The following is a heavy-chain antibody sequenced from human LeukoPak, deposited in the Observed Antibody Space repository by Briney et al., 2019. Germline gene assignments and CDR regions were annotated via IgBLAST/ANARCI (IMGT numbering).Heavy chain of an antibody. CDR2: VGGRGGPRT. CDR1: GFTFSRYS. CDR3: AKEGLLGGYYFDL. Sequence: GGSPRLSCAASGFTFSRYSMAWVRQAPGRGLEWVSTVGGRGGPRTFYADSVQGRFTVSRDNPRDTVYLQMDSLGAEDTAIYYCAKEGLLGGYYFDLWGQGALVTVSS. V-gene: IGHV3-23*01. J-gene: IGHJ4*02. D-gene: IGHD2-8*02.